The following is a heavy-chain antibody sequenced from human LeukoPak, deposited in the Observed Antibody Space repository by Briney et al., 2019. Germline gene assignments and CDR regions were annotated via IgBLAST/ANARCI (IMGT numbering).Heavy chain of an antibody. V-gene: IGHV4-39*01. CDR2: IYYSGST. J-gene: IGHJ4*02. Sequence: SETVSLTCTVSGGSISSSSYYWGWIRQPPGTGLEWIGSIYYSGSTYYNPSLKSRVTISVDTSKNQFSLKLSSVTAADTAVYYCASSKRPFDYWGQGTLVTVSS. CDR1: GGSISSSSYY. D-gene: IGHD5-24*01. CDR3: ASSKRPFDY.